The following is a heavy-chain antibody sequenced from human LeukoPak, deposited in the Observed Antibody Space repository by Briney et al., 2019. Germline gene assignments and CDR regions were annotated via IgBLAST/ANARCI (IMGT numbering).Heavy chain of an antibody. D-gene: IGHD3-3*01. CDR1: GDSVSNGNYY. CDR3: ARGRFLDV. Sequence: SETLSLTCTVSGDSVSNGNYYWSWLRQPPGKALEWIGYIYYTGKTYYNPSLEGRVTILVDTSRNHFSVKLSSVTAADTAVYYCARGRFLDVWGQGTTVTVSS. V-gene: IGHV4-61*03. J-gene: IGHJ6*02. CDR2: IYYTGKT.